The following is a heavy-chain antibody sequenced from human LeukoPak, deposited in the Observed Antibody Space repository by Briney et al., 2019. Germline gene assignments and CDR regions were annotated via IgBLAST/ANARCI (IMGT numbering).Heavy chain of an antibody. D-gene: IGHD3-22*01. CDR1: GFTFSSYE. CDR3: ARDPKYYYDSSGYFD. CDR2: ISSSGSTI. V-gene: IGHV3-48*03. Sequence: PGGSLRLSCAASGFTFSSYEMNWVRQAPGKGLEWVSYISSSGSTIYYADSVKGRFTISRDNAKNSLYLQMNSLRAEDTAVYYCARDPKYYYDSSGYFDWGQGTLVTVSS. J-gene: IGHJ4*02.